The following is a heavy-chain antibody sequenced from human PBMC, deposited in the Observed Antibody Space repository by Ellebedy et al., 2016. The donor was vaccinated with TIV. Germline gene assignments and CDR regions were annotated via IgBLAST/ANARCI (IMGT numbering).Heavy chain of an antibody. Sequence: GESLKISCAVSGFTFSSFAMTWVRQAPGKGLEWVSGFGLSADTAYYADSVKGRFTVSKDNSANTLYLQMNSLRVEDTAIYYCARGRSGTYIHHAFDDWGQGTLVTVSS. CDR2: FGLSADTA. D-gene: IGHD1-14*01. V-gene: IGHV3-23*01. CDR3: ARGRSGTYIHHAFDD. CDR1: GFTFSSFA. J-gene: IGHJ4*02.